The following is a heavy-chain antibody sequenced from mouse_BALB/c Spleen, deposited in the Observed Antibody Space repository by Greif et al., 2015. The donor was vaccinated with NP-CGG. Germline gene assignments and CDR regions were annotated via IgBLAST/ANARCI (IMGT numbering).Heavy chain of an antibody. V-gene: IGHV5-6-5*01. Sequence: EVQVVESGGGLVKPGGSLKLSCAASGFTFSSYAMSWVRQTPEKRLEWVASISSGGSTYYPDSVKGRFTISRDNARNILYLQMSSLRSEGTAMYYCARGDDYDVLYAMGCGGQGTSVTVSS. J-gene: IGHJ4*01. CDR1: GFTFSSYA. CDR2: ISSGGST. D-gene: IGHD2-4*01. CDR3: ARGDDYDVLYAMGC.